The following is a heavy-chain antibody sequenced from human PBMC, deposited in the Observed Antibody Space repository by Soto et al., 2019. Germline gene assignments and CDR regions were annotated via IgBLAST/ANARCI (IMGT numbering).Heavy chain of an antibody. V-gene: IGHV4-4*07. J-gene: IGHJ5*02. D-gene: IGHD1-1*01. Sequence: SSETLSLTCTVSGASISGFYWSWIRKSAGKGLEWIGRIYATGTTDYNPSLKSRVMMSVDTSKKQFSLKLRSVTAADTAVYYCVRDGTKTLRDWFDPWGQVISVTLSS. CDR2: IYATGTT. CDR1: GASISGFY. CDR3: VRDGTKTLRDWFDP.